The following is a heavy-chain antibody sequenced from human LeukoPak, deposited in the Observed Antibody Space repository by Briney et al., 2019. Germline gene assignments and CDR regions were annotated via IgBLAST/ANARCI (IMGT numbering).Heavy chain of an antibody. CDR1: GGSISSGGYY. CDR3: ARGTPYYDFWSGYQTDWFDP. V-gene: IGHV4-31*03. CDR2: IYYSGST. D-gene: IGHD3-3*01. J-gene: IGHJ5*02. Sequence: SETLSLTCTVSGGSISSGGYYWSWIRQHPGKGLEWIGYIYYSGSTYYNPSLKSRVTISVDRSKNQFSLKLSSVTAADTAVCYCARGTPYYDFWSGYQTDWFDPWGQGTLVTVSS.